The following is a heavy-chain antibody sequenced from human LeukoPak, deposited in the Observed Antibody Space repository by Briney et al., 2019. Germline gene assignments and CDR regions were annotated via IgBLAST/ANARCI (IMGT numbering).Heavy chain of an antibody. D-gene: IGHD6-19*01. J-gene: IGHJ5*02. CDR2: TYYRSKWYN. Sequence: SQTLSLTCAISGDSVSSNSAAWNWIRQSPSRGREWLGRTYYRSKWYNDYAVSVKSRITINPDTSKNQFSLQLNSVTPEDTAVYYCARGAPPGIAVAVTNWFDPWGQGTLVTVSS. V-gene: IGHV6-1*01. CDR3: ARGAPPGIAVAVTNWFDP. CDR1: GDSVSSNSAA.